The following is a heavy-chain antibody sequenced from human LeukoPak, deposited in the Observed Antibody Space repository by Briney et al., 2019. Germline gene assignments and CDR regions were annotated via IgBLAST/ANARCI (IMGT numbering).Heavy chain of an antibody. D-gene: IGHD5-12*01. J-gene: IGHJ4*02. CDR2: VYYSGST. Sequence: PSETLSLTCTVSGGSVRSDSYYWSWIRQPPGKGLEWIGYVYYSGSTNYNPSLKSRVTISVDTSKNQFSLKLSSVTAADTAVYYCARGNGRKYSGYDIRYWGQGTLVTVSS. CDR1: GGSVRSDSYY. V-gene: IGHV4-61*01. CDR3: ARGNGRKYSGYDIRY.